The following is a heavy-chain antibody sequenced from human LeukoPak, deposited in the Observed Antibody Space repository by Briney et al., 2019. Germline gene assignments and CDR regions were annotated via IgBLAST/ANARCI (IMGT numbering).Heavy chain of an antibody. J-gene: IGHJ5*02. Sequence: SETPSLTCAVSGYSVGSAYYWVWIRQPPGKGLEWLGTISHNGNAYYNPSLKSRLTMSVDTSKNQFSLNLNSVTAADTAVYFCARDPNWDSGLDPWGQGALATVSS. D-gene: IGHD6-25*01. V-gene: IGHV4-38-2*01. CDR1: GYSVGSAYY. CDR2: ISHNGNA. CDR3: ARDPNWDSGLDP.